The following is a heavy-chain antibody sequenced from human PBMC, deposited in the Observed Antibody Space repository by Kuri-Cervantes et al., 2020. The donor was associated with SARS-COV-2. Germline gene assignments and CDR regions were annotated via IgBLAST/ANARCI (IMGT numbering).Heavy chain of an antibody. V-gene: IGHV1-69*06. Sequence: SVKVSCKASGGPLNNDVINWVRQAPGQGLEWMGRIIPIFETVNYAQKFQGRVTITADKSTSTGYMEVSSLTSEDTAVYYCAKSSGRHLYSPSGNWYDPWGQGTLVTVSS. CDR2: IIPIFETV. CDR1: GGPLNNDV. CDR3: AKSSGRHLYSPSGNWYDP. J-gene: IGHJ5*02. D-gene: IGHD3-10*01.